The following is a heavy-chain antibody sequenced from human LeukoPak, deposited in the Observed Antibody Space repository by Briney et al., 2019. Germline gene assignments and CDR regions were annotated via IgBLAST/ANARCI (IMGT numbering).Heavy chain of an antibody. V-gene: IGHV1-18*01. J-gene: IGHJ5*02. CDR1: GYTFTSYG. CDR3: AILPLTNFDP. CDR2: ISAYNGNT. Sequence: VASVKVSCKASGYTFTSYGISWVRQAPGQGLEWMGWISAYNGNTNYAQKLQGRVTMTTDTSTSTAYMELRSLRSGDTAVYYCAILPLTNFDPWGQGTLVTVSS.